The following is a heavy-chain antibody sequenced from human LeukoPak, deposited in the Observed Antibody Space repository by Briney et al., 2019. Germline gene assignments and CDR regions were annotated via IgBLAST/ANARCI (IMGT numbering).Heavy chain of an antibody. CDR2: ISISGSTT. D-gene: IGHD3-22*01. CDR3: ARASSSSPWDYDRPFDY. Sequence: PGGSLRLSCAASGFTFSDYYMSWIRRAPGQGLEWLSYISISGSTTYYADSVKGRFTISRDNAKNSLYLQMSSLRGEDTAVYYCARASSSSPWDYDRPFDYWGQGTLVTVSS. V-gene: IGHV3-11*01. J-gene: IGHJ4*02. CDR1: GFTFSDYY.